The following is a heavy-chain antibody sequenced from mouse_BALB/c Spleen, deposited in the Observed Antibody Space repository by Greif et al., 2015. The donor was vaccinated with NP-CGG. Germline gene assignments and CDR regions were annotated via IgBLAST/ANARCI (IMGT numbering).Heavy chain of an antibody. D-gene: IGHD2-2*01. CDR3: ARREVTTAY. V-gene: IGHV1-7*01. Sequence: QVQLQQSGAELAKPGASVKMSCKASGYTFTSYWLHWVKQRPGQGLEWIGYINPSTGYTEYNQKFKDKATLTADKSSSTAYMQLSSLTSEDSAVYYCARREVTTAYCVQGTLVTVSA. CDR2: INPSTGYT. CDR1: GYTFTSYW. J-gene: IGHJ3*01.